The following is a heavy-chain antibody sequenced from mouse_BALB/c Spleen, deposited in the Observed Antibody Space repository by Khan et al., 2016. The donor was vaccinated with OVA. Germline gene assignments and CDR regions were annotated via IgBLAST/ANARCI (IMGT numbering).Heavy chain of an antibody. CDR3: ARKNGSDFDY. J-gene: IGHJ2*01. D-gene: IGHD1-1*01. CDR2: INPHIGET. Sequence: EVQLKQSGPELVKPGTSVKISCKASGYSFTGYFMNWVMQSHGKSLEWIGRINPHIGETFYNQKFKGKATLTVDESSSTAHMELRSLASEDSAVYYCARKNGSDFDYWGQGTTLTVSS. V-gene: IGHV1-20*02. CDR1: GYSFTGYF.